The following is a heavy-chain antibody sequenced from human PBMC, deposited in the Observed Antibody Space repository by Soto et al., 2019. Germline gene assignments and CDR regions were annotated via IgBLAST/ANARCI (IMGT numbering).Heavy chain of an antibody. D-gene: IGHD2-2*01. Sequence: LKISCTGVGYSFTSYWIGWVRQMHGKGLEWMGIIYPGDSDTRYSPSFQGQVTISADKSITTAYLQWSSLKASDTAMYYCARGYCTTTICDPWFDPWGQGTLVTVS. J-gene: IGHJ5*02. CDR3: ARGYCTTTICDPWFDP. CDR2: IYPGDSDT. CDR1: GYSFTSYW. V-gene: IGHV5-51*01.